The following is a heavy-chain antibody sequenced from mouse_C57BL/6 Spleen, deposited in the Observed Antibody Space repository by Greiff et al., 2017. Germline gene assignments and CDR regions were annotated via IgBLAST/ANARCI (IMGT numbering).Heavy chain of an antibody. CDR1: GYAFSSYW. Sequence: VQLQQSGASVKISCKASGYAFSSYWMNWVKQRPGKGLEWIGQIYPGDGDTNYNGKFKGKATLTADKSSSTAYMQLSSLTSEDSAVYFCARSYDYDGYFAYWGQGTTLTVSA. CDR2: IYPGDGDT. J-gene: IGHJ2*01. CDR3: ARSYDYDGYFAY. D-gene: IGHD2-4*01. V-gene: IGHV1-80*01.